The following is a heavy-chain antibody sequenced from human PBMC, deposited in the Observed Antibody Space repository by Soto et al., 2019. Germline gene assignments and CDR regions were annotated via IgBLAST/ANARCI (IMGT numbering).Heavy chain of an antibody. J-gene: IGHJ4*02. CDR3: ARGIWLRSSFDY. Sequence: QVQLQQWGAGLLKPSETLSLTCAVYGGSFSGYYWSWIRQPPGKGLEWIGEIHHSGSTNYNPSLKRRVTITVDTCKNQFSQKLNSVTAADTAVYYCARGIWLRSSFDYWGQGTLVSVCS. D-gene: IGHD5-12*01. CDR1: GGSFSGYY. V-gene: IGHV4-34*01. CDR2: IHHSGST.